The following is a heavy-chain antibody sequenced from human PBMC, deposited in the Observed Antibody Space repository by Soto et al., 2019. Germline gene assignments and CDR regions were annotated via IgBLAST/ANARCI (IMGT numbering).Heavy chain of an antibody. CDR1: GDSITSSRYY. D-gene: IGHD2-2*01. J-gene: IGHJ4*02. V-gene: IGHV4-39*01. Sequence: QLVLQESGPGVVKPSETLSLTCSVSGDSITSSRYYWGWLRQTPQTGLEWISSIYYSGNTFYNPSLKSRVTVSVDTSKNQFALKLTSVSAADTSLYFCARQTASIVRQGDFDYWGQGTLVTVSS. CDR2: IYYSGNT. CDR3: ARQTASIVRQGDFDY.